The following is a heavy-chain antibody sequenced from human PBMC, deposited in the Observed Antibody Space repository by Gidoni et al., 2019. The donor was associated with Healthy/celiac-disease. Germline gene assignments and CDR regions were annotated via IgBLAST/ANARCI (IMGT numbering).Heavy chain of an antibody. CDR2: ISYDGSNK. CDR1: GFTFSSYA. D-gene: IGHD5-12*01. V-gene: IGHV3-30*04. Sequence: QVQLVESGGGVVQPGRSLRLSCAAPGFTFSSYAMHCVRQAPGKGLEWVAVISYDGSNKYYADSVKGRFTISRDNSKNTLYLQMNSLRAEDTAVYYCARARDGYNPLDYWGQGTLVTVSS. J-gene: IGHJ4*02. CDR3: ARARDGYNPLDY.